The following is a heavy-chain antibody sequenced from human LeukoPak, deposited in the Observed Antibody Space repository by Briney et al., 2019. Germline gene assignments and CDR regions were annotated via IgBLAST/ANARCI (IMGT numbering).Heavy chain of an antibody. J-gene: IGHJ4*02. CDR1: GFTFSSYS. CDR2: ISSSSSTI. CDR3: AHLAAAGSRDY. D-gene: IGHD6-13*01. Sequence: GGSLRLSCAASGFTFSSYSMNWVRQAPGKGLEWVSYISSSSSTIYYADSVKGRFTISRDNAKNSLYLQMNSLRAEDTAVYYCAHLAAAGSRDYWGQGTLVTVSS. V-gene: IGHV3-48*04.